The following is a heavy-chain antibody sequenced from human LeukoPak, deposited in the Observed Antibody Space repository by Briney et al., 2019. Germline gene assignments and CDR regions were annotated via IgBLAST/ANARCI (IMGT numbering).Heavy chain of an antibody. V-gene: IGHV4-4*07. Sequence: ASETLSLTCTVSGGSIGTYYWSWIRQPAGKGLEWIGRIFTTGGANYNPSLKSRVTMSLDTSKNLFSLKLNSVTAADTAVYYCVRGGPSWGLLWGQGALVTVSS. J-gene: IGHJ4*02. CDR2: IFTTGGA. CDR3: VRGGPSWGLL. D-gene: IGHD7-27*01. CDR1: GGSIGTYY.